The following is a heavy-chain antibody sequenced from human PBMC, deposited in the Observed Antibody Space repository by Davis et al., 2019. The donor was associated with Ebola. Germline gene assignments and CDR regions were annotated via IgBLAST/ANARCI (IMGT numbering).Heavy chain of an antibody. CDR3: AKGGKGRLEWLLYRGASQSPYTYFDY. Sequence: GESLKISCAASGFTFDDYAMHWVRQAPGKGLEWVSLISWDGGSTYYADSVKGRFTISRDNSKNSLYLQMNSLRAEDTALYYCAKGGKGRLEWLLYRGASQSPYTYFDYWGQGTLVTVSS. J-gene: IGHJ4*02. D-gene: IGHD3-3*01. CDR1: GFTFDDYA. CDR2: ISWDGGST. V-gene: IGHV3-43D*03.